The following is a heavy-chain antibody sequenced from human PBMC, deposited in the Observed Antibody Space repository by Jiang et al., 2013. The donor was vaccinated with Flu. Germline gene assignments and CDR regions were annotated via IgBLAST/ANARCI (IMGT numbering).Heavy chain of an antibody. J-gene: IGHJ6*02. CDR2: ISWNSGSI. CDR1: GFTFDDYA. Sequence: GLVQPGRSLRLSCAASGFTFDDYAMHWVRQAPGKGLEWVSGISWNSGSIGYADSVKGRFTISRDNAKNSLYLQMNSLRAEDTALYYCAKDSATSDYYYYGMDVWGQGTTVTVSS. D-gene: IGHD2-15*01. CDR3: AKDSATSDYYYYGMDV. V-gene: IGHV3-9*01.